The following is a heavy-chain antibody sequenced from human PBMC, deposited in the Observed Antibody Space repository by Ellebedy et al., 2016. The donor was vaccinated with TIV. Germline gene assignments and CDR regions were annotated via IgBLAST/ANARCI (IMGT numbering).Heavy chain of an antibody. CDR3: ARHFGTGQWGWFDP. Sequence: MPSETLSLTCTVSGGSISSSSYYWGWIRQPPGKGLEWIGSIYYSGSTYYNPSLKSRVTISVDTSKNQFSLKLSSVTAADTAVYYCARHFGTGQWGWFDPWGQGTLVTVSS. J-gene: IGHJ5*02. V-gene: IGHV4-39*01. CDR1: GGSISSSSYY. CDR2: IYYSGST. D-gene: IGHD3/OR15-3a*01.